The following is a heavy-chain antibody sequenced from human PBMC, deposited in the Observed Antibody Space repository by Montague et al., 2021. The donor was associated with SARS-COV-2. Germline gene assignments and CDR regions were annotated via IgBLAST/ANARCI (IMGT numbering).Heavy chain of an antibody. J-gene: IGHJ6*02. V-gene: IGHV3-33*01. CDR3: AREGSGYSSGWYGYYYYGMDV. D-gene: IGHD6-19*01. Sequence: SRRLSLSASEFAFGAYGMHWVRQAPGKGLEWVAVIWYDGSNKYYADSVKGRFTISRDNSKNTLYLQMNSLRAEDTAVYYCAREGSGYSSGWYGYYYYGMDVWGQGTTVTVSS. CDR1: EFAFGAYG. CDR2: IWYDGSNK.